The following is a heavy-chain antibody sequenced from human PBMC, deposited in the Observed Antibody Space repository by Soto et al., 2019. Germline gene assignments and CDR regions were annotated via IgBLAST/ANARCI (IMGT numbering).Heavy chain of an antibody. CDR3: AKDGSGGGRIYYFDY. Sequence: GGSLRLSCAASGFTFSSYGMHWVRQAPGKGLEWVAVLWYGGSNKYYADSVRGRFTISRDNSKNTLYLQMNILRAEDTAIYYCAKDGSGGGRIYYFDYWGRGTLVTVSS. D-gene: IGHD2-15*01. V-gene: IGHV3-33*06. CDR2: LWYGGSNK. J-gene: IGHJ4*02. CDR1: GFTFSSYG.